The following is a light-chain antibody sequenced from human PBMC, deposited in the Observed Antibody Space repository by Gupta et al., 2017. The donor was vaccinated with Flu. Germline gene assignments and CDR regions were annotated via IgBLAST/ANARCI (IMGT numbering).Light chain of an antibody. J-gene: IGKJ3*01. Sequence: DIQMTQSPSSLSTSVGDRVTITCRASQNIDNYLNWYQVKPGKAPKLLIYAASSLQGGVPSRFSGSGSGTDFTLTISSLQSEDFATYYCQQGYSQPPTFGPGTKVDIK. CDR1: QNIDNY. CDR3: QQGYSQPPT. CDR2: AAS. V-gene: IGKV1-39*01.